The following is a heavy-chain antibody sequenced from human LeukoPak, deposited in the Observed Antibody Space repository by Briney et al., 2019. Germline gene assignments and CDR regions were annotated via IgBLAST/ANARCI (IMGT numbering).Heavy chain of an antibody. J-gene: IGHJ4*02. CDR1: GFTFSSYA. Sequence: GGSLRLSCAASGFTFSSYAMSWVRQAPGRGLEWVSAISGSGGSTYYADSVKGRFTISRDNAKNSLYLQMNSLRDEDTALYFCARSRTYDYWGQGTLVTVSS. V-gene: IGHV3-23*01. CDR2: ISGSGGST. CDR3: ARSRTYDY.